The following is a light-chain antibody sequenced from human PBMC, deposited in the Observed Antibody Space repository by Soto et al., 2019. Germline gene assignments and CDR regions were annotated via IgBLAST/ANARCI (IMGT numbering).Light chain of an antibody. Sequence: EIVLTQSPGTLSLSPGERATLSCRASQSVSSSYLAWYQQKPGQAPRLLIYDASNRATGIPARFSGSGSGTEFTLTINSLQSEDFAVYYCQQRSNWRTFGQGTKVDIK. CDR1: QSVSSSY. J-gene: IGKJ1*01. CDR3: QQRSNWRT. CDR2: DAS. V-gene: IGKV3D-20*02.